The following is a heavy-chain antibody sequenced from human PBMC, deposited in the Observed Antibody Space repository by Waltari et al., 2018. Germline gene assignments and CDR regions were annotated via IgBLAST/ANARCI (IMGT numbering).Heavy chain of an antibody. Sequence: ISCEGSGYDFSTYWITWVRHMPGKGLEWMGRIDPSDSYTNYSPSFRGHVTISVDRSISTAYIQWSGLRASDTAIYYCARTSTRDFYYMDVWGKGTTVTVSS. D-gene: IGHD1-1*01. V-gene: IGHV5-10-1*01. CDR3: ARTSTRDFYYMDV. CDR1: GYDFSTYW. CDR2: IDPSDSYT. J-gene: IGHJ6*03.